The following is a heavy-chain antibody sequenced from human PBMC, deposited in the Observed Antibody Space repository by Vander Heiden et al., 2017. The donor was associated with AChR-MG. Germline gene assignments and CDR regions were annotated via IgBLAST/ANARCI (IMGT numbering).Heavy chain of an antibody. Sequence: EVRLEQSGAQMKKPGESLEISCQAFGYRFIGYWIGWVRQMPGKDLQWIGIIYPGDSDTKYNPSFRGQVTISVDKSANTTRLQWGSLTASDTATYFCVRSSDYYVSSGYSPADYWGQGTLVTVSS. CDR2: IYPGDSDT. V-gene: IGHV5-51*03. CDR1: GYRFIGYW. CDR3: VRSSDYYVSSGYSPADY. J-gene: IGHJ4*02. D-gene: IGHD3-22*01.